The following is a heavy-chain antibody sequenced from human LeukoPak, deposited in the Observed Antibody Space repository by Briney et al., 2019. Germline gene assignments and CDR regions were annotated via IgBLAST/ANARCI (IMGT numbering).Heavy chain of an antibody. CDR2: LYADGTT. Sequence: GGSLRLSCAASGFTVSNNYMGWVRQAPGKGLEWVSVLYADGTTYYADSVKGRVTISRDNSKNTLYLQMNSLRAEDTALYYCARDAGGYGMDVWGQGTTVTVSS. J-gene: IGHJ6*02. V-gene: IGHV3-66*01. CDR3: ARDAGGYGMDV. CDR1: GFTVSNNY. D-gene: IGHD2-8*02.